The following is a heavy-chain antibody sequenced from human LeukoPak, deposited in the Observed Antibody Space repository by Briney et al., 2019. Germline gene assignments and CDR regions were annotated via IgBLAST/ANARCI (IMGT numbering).Heavy chain of an antibody. D-gene: IGHD1-26*01. CDR3: ATWEDSGTYYQRAAFDI. CDR1: GFTVRSNY. Sequence: GGSLRLSCAVSGFTVRSNYMSWVRQAPGKGLEWVSVIYSGGSTYYADSVKGRFTISRDNSKNTLYLQMSSLRVDDTALYYCATWEDSGTYYQRAAFDIWGQGTMVTVSS. J-gene: IGHJ3*02. CDR2: IYSGGST. V-gene: IGHV3-53*01.